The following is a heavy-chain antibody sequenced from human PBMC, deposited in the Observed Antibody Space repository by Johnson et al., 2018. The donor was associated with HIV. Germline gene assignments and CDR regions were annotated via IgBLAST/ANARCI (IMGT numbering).Heavy chain of an antibody. Sequence: QVQLVESGGGLVQPGGSLRLSCAVSGFTFSSYAIHWVRQAPGKGLEYVSAISSNGGSIGYADSVKGRFTISRDNAKNSLYLQMNSLRAEDTALYYCTRDTYIHRVTVTESAFDIWGQGTMVTVSS. CDR3: TRDTYIHRVTVTESAFDI. CDR2: ISSNGGSI. D-gene: IGHD4-11*01. CDR1: GFTFSSYA. V-gene: IGHV3-64*04. J-gene: IGHJ3*02.